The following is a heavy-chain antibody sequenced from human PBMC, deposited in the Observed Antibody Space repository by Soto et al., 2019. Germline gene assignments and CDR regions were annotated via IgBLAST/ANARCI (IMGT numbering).Heavy chain of an antibody. D-gene: IGHD6-6*01. CDR1: GFTFSSYG. V-gene: IGHV3-33*06. CDR3: AKDKGSSSLGYYYGMDV. Sequence: QVQLVESGGGVVQPGRSLRLSCAASGFTFSSYGMHWVRQAPGKGLEWVAVIWYDGSNKYYADSVKGRFTISRDNSKNTLYLQMNSLRAEDTAVYYCAKDKGSSSLGYYYGMDVWGQGTTVTVSS. J-gene: IGHJ6*02. CDR2: IWYDGSNK.